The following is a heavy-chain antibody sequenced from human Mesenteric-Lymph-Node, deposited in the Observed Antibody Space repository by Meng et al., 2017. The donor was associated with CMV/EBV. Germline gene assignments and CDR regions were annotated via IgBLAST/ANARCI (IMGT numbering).Heavy chain of an antibody. CDR1: GFTFSSYA. D-gene: IGHD2-21*02. J-gene: IGHJ4*02. Sequence: GGLLRPPCAASGFTFSSYAMSWVRQAPGKGLEWVAYIRYDESNKYYGDSVKGRFTISRDNSKNTLYLQMSSLRAEDTAVYYCAPGVTALAYFDYWGQGTLVTVSS. CDR3: APGVTALAYFDY. V-gene: IGHV3-30*02. CDR2: IRYDESNK.